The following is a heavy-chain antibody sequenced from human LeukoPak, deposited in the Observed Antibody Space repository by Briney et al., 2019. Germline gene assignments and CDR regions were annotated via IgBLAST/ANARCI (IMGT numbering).Heavy chain of an antibody. V-gene: IGHV7-4-1*02. J-gene: IGHJ1*01. Sequence: ASVKVSCKASGYTFTSYAMNWVRQAPGQGLEWMGWINTNTGNPTYAQGFTGRFVFSLDTSVSTAYLQISSLKAEDTAVYYCAGGPSVRGDRFEYFQHWGQGTLVTVSS. CDR2: INTNTGNP. D-gene: IGHD3-10*02. CDR3: AGGPSVRGDRFEYFQH. CDR1: GYTFTSYA.